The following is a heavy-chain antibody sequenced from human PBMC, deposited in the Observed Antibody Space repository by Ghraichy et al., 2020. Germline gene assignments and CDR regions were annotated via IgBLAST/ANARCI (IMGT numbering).Heavy chain of an antibody. D-gene: IGHD6-13*01. Sequence: SETLSLTCAVSGGSISSSNWWSWVRQPPGKGLEWIGEIYHSGSTNYNPSLKSRVTISVDKSKNQFSLKLSSVTAADTAVYYCARDAASSSWARWFDYWGQGTLVTVSS. CDR3: ARDAASSSWARWFDY. V-gene: IGHV4-4*02. CDR2: IYHSGST. J-gene: IGHJ4*02. CDR1: GGSISSSNW.